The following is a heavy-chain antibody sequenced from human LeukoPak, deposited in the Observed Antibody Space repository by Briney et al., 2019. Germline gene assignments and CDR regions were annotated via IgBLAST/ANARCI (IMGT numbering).Heavy chain of an antibody. CDR1: GFTFSTYE. J-gene: IGHJ4*02. CDR3: TRVGQSYSTSGQALDH. CDR2: ISGSADTA. Sequence: GGSLRLSCAASGFTFSTYEINWVRQAPGKWLEWISYISGSADTAYYADSVKGRFTMSRDNARNSLYLQMNSLGAEDTAVYYCTRVGQSYSTSGQALDHWGQGTLVTVSS. V-gene: IGHV3-48*03. D-gene: IGHD2-8*01.